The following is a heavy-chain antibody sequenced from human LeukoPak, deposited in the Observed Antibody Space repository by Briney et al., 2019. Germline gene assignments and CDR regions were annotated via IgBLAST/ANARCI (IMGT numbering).Heavy chain of an antibody. D-gene: IGHD2-15*01. CDR3: AREPPYATPQTNWFDP. Sequence: PGGSLRLSCVASGFRFRSHAMSWVRQAPGKGLEWVSYISSSSSTIYYADSVKGRFTISRDNAKNSLYLQMNSLRDEDTAVYYCAREPPYATPQTNWFDPWGQGTLVTVSS. CDR2: ISSSSSTI. CDR1: GFRFRSHA. J-gene: IGHJ5*02. V-gene: IGHV3-48*02.